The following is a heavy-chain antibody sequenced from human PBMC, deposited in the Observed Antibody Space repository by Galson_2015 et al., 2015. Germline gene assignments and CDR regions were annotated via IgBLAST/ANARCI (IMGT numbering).Heavy chain of an antibody. J-gene: IGHJ5*02. D-gene: IGHD2-2*01. CDR3: ARGRRRYCSSTSCQTKINWFDP. CDR2: IYHSGST. Sequence: TLSLTCAVSGGSISSGGYSWSWIRQPPGKGLEWIGYIYHSGSTYYNPSLKSRVTISVDTSKNQFSLKLSSVTAADTAVYYCARGRRRYCSSTSCQTKINWFDPWGQGTLVTVSS. CDR1: GGSISSGGYS. V-gene: IGHV4-30-2*01.